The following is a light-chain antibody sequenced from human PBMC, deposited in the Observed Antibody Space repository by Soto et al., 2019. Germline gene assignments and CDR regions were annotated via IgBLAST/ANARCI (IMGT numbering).Light chain of an antibody. V-gene: IGKV1-33*01. CDR2: AAA. CDR1: QDIRNY. J-gene: IGKJ3*01. Sequence: DIPMTQSPSSLSASVGDRVTITCQASQDIRNYLSWYQQKPGKAPKLLIYAAANLQTGVPSRFSGGGSGTHFALTISSLQPEDIATYYCQHYHNLPFTFGPGTKVDVK. CDR3: QHYHNLPFT.